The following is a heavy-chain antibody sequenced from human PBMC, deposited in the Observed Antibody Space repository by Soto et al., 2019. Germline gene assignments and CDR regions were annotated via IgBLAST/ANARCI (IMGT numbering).Heavy chain of an antibody. D-gene: IGHD3-3*01. CDR1: GFTFSSYA. CDR2: ISYDGSHK. J-gene: IGHJ6*02. V-gene: IGHV3-30-3*01. CDR3: ARDETASVGYNYCGGMNC. Sequence: GGSLRLSCAASGFTFSSYAMHWVRQAPGKGLEWVAVISYDGSHKYYADSVKGRFTISRDNSKTTLYLQMNSLRAEDTAVYYCARDETASVGYNYCGGMNCWGQGTTGTVS.